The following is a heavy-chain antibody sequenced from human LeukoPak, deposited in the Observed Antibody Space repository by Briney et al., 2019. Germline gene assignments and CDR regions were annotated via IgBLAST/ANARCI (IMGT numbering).Heavy chain of an antibody. Sequence: SGTLSLTCPFSGGPITSSSYYWGWIRQPPGKGLEGIGGIYYSGSTYYDPSLKSRVTISVDTSKNQFSLKLSSVTAADTAVYYCARGGRGSSTNCWFDYWGQGTLVTVSS. V-gene: IGHV4-39*01. J-gene: IGHJ4*02. CDR3: ARGGRGSSTNCWFDY. CDR1: GGPITSSSYY. CDR2: IYYSGST. D-gene: IGHD2-2*01.